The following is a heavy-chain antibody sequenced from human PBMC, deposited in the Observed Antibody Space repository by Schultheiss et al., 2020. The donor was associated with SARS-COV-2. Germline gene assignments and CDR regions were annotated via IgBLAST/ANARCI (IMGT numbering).Heavy chain of an antibody. CDR3: ASLVLYSSSWHAEYFQH. J-gene: IGHJ1*01. Sequence: SETLSLTCTVSGGSISSYYWSWIRQPPGKGLEWIGRIYTSGSTNYNPSLKSRVTISVDTSKNQFSLKLSSVTAADTAVYYCASLVLYSSSWHAEYFQHWGQGTLVTVSS. D-gene: IGHD6-13*01. V-gene: IGHV4-4*07. CDR1: GGSISSYY. CDR2: IYTSGST.